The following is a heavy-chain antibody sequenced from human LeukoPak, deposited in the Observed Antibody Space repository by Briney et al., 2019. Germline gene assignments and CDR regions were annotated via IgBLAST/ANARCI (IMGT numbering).Heavy chain of an antibody. CDR2: IYTSGST. Sequence: SETLSLTCTVSGGSISSYYWSWIRQPAGKGLEWIGRIYTSGSTNYNPSLKSRVTMSVDTSKNQFSLKRSSVTAADTAVYYCARDYYDSSGYYDAFDIWGQGTMVTVSS. V-gene: IGHV4-4*07. CDR3: ARDYYDSSGYYDAFDI. CDR1: GGSISSYY. D-gene: IGHD3-22*01. J-gene: IGHJ3*02.